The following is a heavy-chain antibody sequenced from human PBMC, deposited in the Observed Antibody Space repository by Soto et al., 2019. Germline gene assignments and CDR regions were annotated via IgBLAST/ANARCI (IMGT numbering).Heavy chain of an antibody. CDR1: GGSISSFY. D-gene: IGHD6-19*01. CDR2: IYYSGST. V-gene: IGHV4-59*01. J-gene: IGHJ6*02. Sequence: SETLSLTCTVSGGSISSFYWSWIRQPAGKGLEWIGYIYYSGSTNYNPSLKSRVTISVDTSKNQFSLKLSSVTAADTAVYYCARDLAERSPYYYGMDVWGQGTTVTVSS. CDR3: ARDLAERSPYYYGMDV.